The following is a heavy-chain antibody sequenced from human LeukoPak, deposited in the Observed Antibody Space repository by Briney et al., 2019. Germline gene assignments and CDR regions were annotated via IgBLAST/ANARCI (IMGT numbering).Heavy chain of an antibody. CDR1: GFTFGTYS. CDR3: ARESGYCSSTSCYPFDY. J-gene: IGHJ4*02. D-gene: IGHD2-2*03. V-gene: IGHV3-48*01. Sequence: GGSLRLSCAASGFTFGTYSMSWVRQAPGKGLEWVSYISSSSNTKYYADSVKGRFTISRDNAKNSLYLQMNSLRAEDTALYYCARESGYCSSTSCYPFDYWGQGTLVTVSS. CDR2: ISSSSNTK.